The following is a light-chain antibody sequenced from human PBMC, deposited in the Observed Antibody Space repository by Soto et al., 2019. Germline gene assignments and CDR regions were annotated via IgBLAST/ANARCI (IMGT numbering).Light chain of an antibody. CDR3: QQYDDWPET. CDR1: QSVSSN. V-gene: IGKV3-15*01. CDR2: DAS. Sequence: EIVMTQSPATLSVSPGERATISCRASQSVSSNLAWYQQKPGQAPRLLIYDASTRATGIPARFSGSGSGTEFTLTICSLQSEDLAVYYCQQYDDWPETFGQGTKVDIK. J-gene: IGKJ1*01.